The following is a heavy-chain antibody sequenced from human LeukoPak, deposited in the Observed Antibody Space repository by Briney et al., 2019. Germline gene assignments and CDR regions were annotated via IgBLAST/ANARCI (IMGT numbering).Heavy chain of an antibody. D-gene: IGHD3-10*01. Sequence: PGGSLRLSCAASGFTFDDYAMHWVRHAPGKGLEWVSGISWNSGSIGYADSVKGRFTISRDNAKNSLYLQMNSLRAEDTALYYCAKDIERRGWFGIDIWGQGTMVTVSS. V-gene: IGHV3-9*01. CDR1: GFTFDDYA. CDR3: AKDIERRGWFGIDI. CDR2: ISWNSGSI. J-gene: IGHJ3*02.